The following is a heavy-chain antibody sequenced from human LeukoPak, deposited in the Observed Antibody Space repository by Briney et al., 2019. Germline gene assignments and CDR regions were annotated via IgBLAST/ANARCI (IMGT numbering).Heavy chain of an antibody. J-gene: IGHJ6*03. CDR1: GYTFTIYG. CDR2: ISADNGNT. D-gene: IGHD5-24*01. CDR3: ARLDGYNYFGYYYYYMDV. V-gene: IGHV1-18*01. Sequence: ASVKVSCKASGYTFTIYGISWVRQAPGQGLEWMGWISADNGNTNYAQKLQGRVTMTTETSTSTAYMELRSLSSDDTAVYYCARLDGYNYFGYYYYYMDVWGKGTTVTVSS.